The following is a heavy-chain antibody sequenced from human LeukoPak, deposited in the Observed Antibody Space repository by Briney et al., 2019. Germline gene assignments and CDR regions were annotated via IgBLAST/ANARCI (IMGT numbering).Heavy chain of an antibody. CDR1: GFTFSSYA. CDR3: AREQQLVQYFDL. V-gene: IGHV3-30-3*01. Sequence: GGTLRLSCAASGFTFSSYAMHWVRQAPGKGLEWVAVISYDGSNKYYADSVKGRFTIPRDNSKNTLYLQMNSLRAEDTAVYYCAREQQLVQYFDLWGRGTLVTVSS. D-gene: IGHD6-13*01. CDR2: ISYDGSNK. J-gene: IGHJ2*01.